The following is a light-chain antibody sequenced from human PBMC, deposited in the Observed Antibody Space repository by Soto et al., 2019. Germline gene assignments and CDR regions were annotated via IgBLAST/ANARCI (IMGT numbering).Light chain of an antibody. J-gene: IGKJ1*01. V-gene: IGKV1-5*01. CDR3: HQYNLHRP. CDR1: QSISSF. Sequence: DVPMTQSPSTLSASVGYRFTITCLASQSISSFLAWYQQKPGKAPKLLIYDASSLESGVPSRFSGSGSGTEFTLTISSLQADDIATNYSHQYNLHRPSGHGTK. CDR2: DAS.